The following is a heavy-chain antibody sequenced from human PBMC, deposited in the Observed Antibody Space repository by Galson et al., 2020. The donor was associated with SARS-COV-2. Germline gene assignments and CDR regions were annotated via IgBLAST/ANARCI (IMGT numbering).Heavy chain of an antibody. J-gene: IGHJ3*02. D-gene: IGHD2-15*01. CDR1: GITFSDAW. V-gene: IGHV3-15*07. CDR2: MKTESEGGTT. Sequence: GESLKISCAASGITFSDAWMNWVRQAPGRGLEWVGRMKTESEGGTTDYAAPVKGRFTISRDDSKRRLFLQMNSLTTEDTAVYFCVREKYCSGGTCSTDAFDIWGQGTLVTVSS. CDR3: VREKYCSGGTCSTDAFDI.